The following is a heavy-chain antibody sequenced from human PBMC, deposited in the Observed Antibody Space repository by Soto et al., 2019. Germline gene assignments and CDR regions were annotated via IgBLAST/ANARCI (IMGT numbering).Heavy chain of an antibody. D-gene: IGHD3-10*02. J-gene: IGHJ4*01. Sequence: PGGSLRLFCAASGFTFSTYTMYWVRQAPGKGLEWLAYITIRTGNVLYADSVRGRFTISADNAENSVILQMNSLRDEDSAVYFCVRDRDLYRDMFHADLWGQGTLVTVSS. CDR1: GFTFSTYT. CDR3: VRDRDLYRDMFHADL. CDR2: ITIRTGNV. V-gene: IGHV3-48*02.